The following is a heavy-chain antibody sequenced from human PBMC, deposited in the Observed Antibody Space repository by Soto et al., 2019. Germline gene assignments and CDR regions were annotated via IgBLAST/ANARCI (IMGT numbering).Heavy chain of an antibody. Sequence: GESLKISCQASGYDLTNYWIGWVRQMPGKGLEWMGSIHPRDSDTRYSPSFQDQVTILVDKSISTAYLQWSSPKASDTAIYYCARHWRDKSGGVDYWGQGTLVTVSS. V-gene: IGHV5-51*01. CDR3: ARHWRDKSGGVDY. CDR1: GYDLTNYW. D-gene: IGHD3-10*01. J-gene: IGHJ4*02. CDR2: IHPRDSDT.